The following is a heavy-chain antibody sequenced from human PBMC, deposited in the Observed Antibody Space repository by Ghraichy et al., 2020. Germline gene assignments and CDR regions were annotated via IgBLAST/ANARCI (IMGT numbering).Heavy chain of an antibody. CDR2: TSKDESYK. V-gene: IGHV3-30*18. D-gene: IGHD3-16*01. Sequence: GGSLRLSCAASGFTFSSYDMHWVRQAPGKGLEWVASTSKDESYKHYADSVKGRFTISRDNSKNTLYLEMNSLRAEDTAGYYCAKGGEGYWGQGTLVTVSS. J-gene: IGHJ4*02. CDR1: GFTFSSYD. CDR3: AKGGEGY.